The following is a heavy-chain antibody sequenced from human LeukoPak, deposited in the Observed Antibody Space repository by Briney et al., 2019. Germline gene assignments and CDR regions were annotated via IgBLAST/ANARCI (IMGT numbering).Heavy chain of an antibody. Sequence: PSETLSLTSTVSGGSLSSGGYYWSWIRQHPGKGLEWIGYTYDSGRTYSNAFLKSRVTISVDTSKNQFSLKLSSVTAADTAVYYCAREGPGSLEWFDPWGQGTLVTVSS. CDR2: TYDSGRT. V-gene: IGHV4-31*03. J-gene: IGHJ5*02. CDR3: AREGPGSLEWFDP. CDR1: GGSLSSGGYY.